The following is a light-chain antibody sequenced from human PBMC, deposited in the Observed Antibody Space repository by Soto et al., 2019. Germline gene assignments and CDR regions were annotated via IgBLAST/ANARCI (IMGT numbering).Light chain of an antibody. J-gene: IGKJ4*01. CDR2: GAS. CDR1: QSVDRA. V-gene: IGKV3-15*01. Sequence: EIVMTQSPATLSVSPGETATLSCRASQSVDRAVAWYQHKPGQAPRLLIVGASFRATGVPGRFSGGGSGTEFTLTISSLQAEDVAVYYCQQYRHWPPLTFGGGTAVEIK. CDR3: QQYRHWPPLT.